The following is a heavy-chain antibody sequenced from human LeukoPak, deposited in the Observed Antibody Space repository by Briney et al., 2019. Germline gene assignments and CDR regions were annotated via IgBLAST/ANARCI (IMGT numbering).Heavy chain of an antibody. V-gene: IGHV1-2*02. CDR3: ARGVAVAGSFDY. CDR2: INPNSGGT. J-gene: IGHJ4*02. Sequence: ASVKVSCKASGYTFTGYYMHWVRQAPGQGLEWMGWINPNSGGTNYAQKFQGRVTMTRDTSISTAYMELSRLRSEDTAVYYCARGVAVAGSFDYWGQGTLVTVSS. CDR1: GYTFTGYY. D-gene: IGHD6-19*01.